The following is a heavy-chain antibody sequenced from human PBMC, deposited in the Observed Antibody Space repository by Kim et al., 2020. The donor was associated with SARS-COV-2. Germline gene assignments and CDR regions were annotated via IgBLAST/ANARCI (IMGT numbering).Heavy chain of an antibody. D-gene: IGHD4-17*01. V-gene: IGHV3-21*01. J-gene: IGHJ4*02. CDR2: ISSSSSYI. CDR1: GFTFSSYS. CDR3: ARDLYGDYVLDY. Sequence: GGSLRLSCAASGFTFSSYSMNWVRQAPGKGLEWVSSISSSSSYIYYADSVKGRFTISRDNAKNSLYLQMNSLRAEDTAVYYCARDLYGDYVLDYWGQGTLVTVSS.